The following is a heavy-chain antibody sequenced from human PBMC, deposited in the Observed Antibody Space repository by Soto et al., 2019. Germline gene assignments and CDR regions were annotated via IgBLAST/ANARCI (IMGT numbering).Heavy chain of an antibody. Sequence: QVQLVQSGAEVKEPGASVKLSCQASGYTFMNYAISWVRQAPGQGLEWMGWVSPSTGDTDQAQNFQGRGTMPLDTSTNTAKLELRTLRSDDSAVYYCVRCYCSVGSCYTCWHFDLWGRGTLVTVSS. CDR3: VRCYCSVGSCYTCWHFDL. CDR1: GYTFMNYA. V-gene: IGHV1-18*01. J-gene: IGHJ2*01. CDR2: VSPSTGDT. D-gene: IGHD2-15*01.